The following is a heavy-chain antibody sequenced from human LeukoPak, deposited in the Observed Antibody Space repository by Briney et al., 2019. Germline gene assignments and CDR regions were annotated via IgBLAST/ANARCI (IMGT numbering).Heavy chain of an antibody. D-gene: IGHD3-22*01. J-gene: IGHJ4*02. CDR2: IYSGGST. CDR3: ARSVGSSGYCYDY. CDR1: GFTVSSNY. V-gene: IGHV3-53*01. Sequence: PGGSLRLSCAASGFTVSSNYMNWVRQAPGKGLEWVSVIYSGGSTYYADSVKGRFTISRDNSKNTLYLQMNSLRVEDTAVYYCARSVGSSGYCYDYWGQGTLVTVSS.